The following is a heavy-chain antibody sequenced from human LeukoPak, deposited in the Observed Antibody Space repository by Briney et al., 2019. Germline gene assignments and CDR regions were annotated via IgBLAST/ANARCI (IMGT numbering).Heavy chain of an antibody. J-gene: IGHJ6*02. D-gene: IGHD2-8*01. CDR2: IWFDKNQ. CDR3: ARDRHCVNGVCHSPPGMDV. CDR1: GFILNDYG. Sequence: GRSLRLSCAASGFILNDYGMHWVRQAPGKGLEWVADIWFDKNQHFADSVKGRFAISRDNSKNTVYLQINSLRAEDTAVYYCARDRHCVNGVCHSPPGMDVWGQGTTDTVSS. V-gene: IGHV3-33*01.